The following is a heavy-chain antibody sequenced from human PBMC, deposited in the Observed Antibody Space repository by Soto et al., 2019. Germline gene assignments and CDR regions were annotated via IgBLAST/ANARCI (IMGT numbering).Heavy chain of an antibody. D-gene: IGHD6-13*01. CDR1: GFTFSSYW. CDR3: ARDQGDSSSWYFWDY. CDR2: IKQDGSEK. J-gene: IGHJ4*02. V-gene: IGHV3-7*05. Sequence: GGSLRLSCAASGFTFSSYWMSWVRQAPGKGLEWVANIKQDGSEKYYVDSVKGRFTISRDNAKNSLYLQMNSLRAEDTAVYYCARDQGDSSSWYFWDYWGQGTLVTVSS.